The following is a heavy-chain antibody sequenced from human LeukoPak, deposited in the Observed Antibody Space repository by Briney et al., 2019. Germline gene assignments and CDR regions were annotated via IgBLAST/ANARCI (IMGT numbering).Heavy chain of an antibody. J-gene: IGHJ3*02. CDR2: IYYSGST. V-gene: IGHV4-59*08. D-gene: IGHD6-19*01. CDR1: GGSISSYY. Sequence: SETLSLTCTVSGGSISSYYWSWIRQPPGKGLEWIGYIYYSGSTNYNPSLKSRVTISVDTSKNQFSLKLSSVTAADTAVYYCARHLIAVAGNVYAFDIWGQGTMVTVSS. CDR3: ARHLIAVAGNVYAFDI.